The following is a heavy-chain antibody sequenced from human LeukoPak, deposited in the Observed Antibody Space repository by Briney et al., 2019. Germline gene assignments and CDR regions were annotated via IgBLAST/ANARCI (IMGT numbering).Heavy chain of an antibody. CDR3: ARGPYYDFWSGYYSA. Sequence: SETLSLTCTVSGGSISTSSYYWGWIRQPPGKGLEWIGYIYYSGSTNYNPSLKSRVTISVDTSKNQFSLKLSSVTAADTAVYYCARGPYYDFWSGYYSAWGQGTLVTVSS. CDR1: GGSISTSSYY. D-gene: IGHD3-3*01. CDR2: IYYSGST. J-gene: IGHJ5*02. V-gene: IGHV4-61*05.